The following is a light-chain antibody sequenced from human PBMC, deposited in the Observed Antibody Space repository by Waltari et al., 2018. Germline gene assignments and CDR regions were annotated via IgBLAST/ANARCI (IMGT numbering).Light chain of an antibody. CDR1: SSDVGGYDF. CDR3: CSHAGSDTFWV. V-gene: IGLV2-11*01. CDR2: YVS. J-gene: IGLJ3*02. Sequence: QSALTQPRSVSGPPGQSVTISCTGTSSDVGGYDFLSWYQQHPGKAPKFIMYYVSQRPSGVPDRFSGSKSGNTASLTITGLQAEDEAEYYCCSHAGSDTFWVFGGGTKVTVL.